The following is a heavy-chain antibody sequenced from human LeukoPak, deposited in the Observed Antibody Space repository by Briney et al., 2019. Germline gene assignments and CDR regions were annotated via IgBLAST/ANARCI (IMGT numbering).Heavy chain of an antibody. D-gene: IGHD1-1*01. J-gene: IGHJ4*02. V-gene: IGHV3-30*02. CDR3: ANNWNSYFEY. Sequence: GGSLRLSCAASGFTFSTYGIHWVRQAPGKGLEWVAFIRYDGSNKYYIGSVKGRFTISRDNSKNTLYLQMNSLRAEDTAVYYCANNWNSYFEYWGQGNPVTVSS. CDR1: GFTFSTYG. CDR2: IRYDGSNK.